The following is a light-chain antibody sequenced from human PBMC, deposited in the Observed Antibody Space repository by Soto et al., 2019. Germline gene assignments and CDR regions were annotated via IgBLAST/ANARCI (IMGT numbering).Light chain of an antibody. CDR2: ATS. Sequence: IVLTQSAGTLSLSPGETATLSCRASQTVSNSFLGWYQQRPGQAPRLLMIATSKTAPGIPDRFSGSGSGTDFTLTISRLEPEDFAVYYCQEYGTSRTFAQGTKVDIK. CDR3: QEYGTSRT. J-gene: IGKJ1*01. CDR1: QTVSNSF. V-gene: IGKV3-20*01.